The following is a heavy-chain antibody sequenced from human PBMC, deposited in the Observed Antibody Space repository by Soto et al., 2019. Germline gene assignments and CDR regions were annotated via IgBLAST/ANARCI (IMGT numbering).Heavy chain of an antibody. CDR3: VKNGYGTSAGCSAYYGLDV. CDR1: GFTFSTYA. D-gene: IGHD2-2*03. Sequence: PVGSLRLSCSASGFTFSTYAMHWVRQAPGKGLEYVSAISSNGGSPYYADSLNGRFTIFRDNSKHTLSLQMSSLRAEDTAIYYRVKNGYGTSAGCSAYYGLDVWGQGTTVTVSS. J-gene: IGHJ6*02. CDR2: ISSNGGSP. V-gene: IGHV3-64D*06.